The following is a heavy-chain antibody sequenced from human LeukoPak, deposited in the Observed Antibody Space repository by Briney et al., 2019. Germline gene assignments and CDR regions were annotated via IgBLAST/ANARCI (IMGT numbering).Heavy chain of an antibody. CDR1: GFTFNSYW. J-gene: IGHJ4*02. V-gene: IGHV3-49*04. D-gene: IGHD2-2*01. CDR2: IRSKAYGGTT. Sequence: GGSLRLSCAASGFTFNSYWMSWVRQAPGKGLEWVGFIRSKAYGGTTEYAASVKGRFTISRDDSKSIAYLQMNSLKTEDTAVYYCTRVLKCRSTSCPDNGDWGQGTLVTVSS. CDR3: TRVLKCRSTSCPDNGD.